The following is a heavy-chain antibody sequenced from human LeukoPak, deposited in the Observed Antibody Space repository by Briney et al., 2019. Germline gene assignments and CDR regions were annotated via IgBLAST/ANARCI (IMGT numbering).Heavy chain of an antibody. CDR1: GLTFSSYW. CDR2: IKQDGSEK. CDR3: ARDGMADCSSTSCYTRRDYYYYYMDV. J-gene: IGHJ6*03. D-gene: IGHD2-2*02. V-gene: IGHV3-7*01. Sequence: GGSLRLSCAASGLTFSSYWMSWVRQAPGKGLEWVANIKQDGSEKYYVDSVKGRFTISRDNAKNSLYLQMNSLRAEDTAVYYCARDGMADCSSTSCYTRRDYYYYYMDVWGKGTTVTVSS.